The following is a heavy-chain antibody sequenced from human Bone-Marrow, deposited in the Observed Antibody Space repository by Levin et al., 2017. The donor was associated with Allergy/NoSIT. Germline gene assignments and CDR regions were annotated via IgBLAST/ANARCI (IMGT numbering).Heavy chain of an antibody. Sequence: GGSLRLSCSASGFIFSDHSTNWVRQAPGKGLEWVSSISGDSRYIHYADSVKGRVTISRDNAKNTLYLQLDRLRAEDTAMYYCARMGASRSSSGYYFDFWGQGTLVTVSS. CDR2: ISGDSRYI. CDR1: GFIFSDHS. J-gene: IGHJ4*02. V-gene: IGHV3-21*01. CDR3: ARMGASRSSSGYYFDF. D-gene: IGHD4/OR15-4a*01.